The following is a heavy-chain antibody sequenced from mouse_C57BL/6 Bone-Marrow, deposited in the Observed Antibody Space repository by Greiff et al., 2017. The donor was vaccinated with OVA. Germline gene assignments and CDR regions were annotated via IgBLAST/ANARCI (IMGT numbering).Heavy chain of an antibody. V-gene: IGHV2-2*01. Sequence: VQLQQSGPGLVQPSQSLSITCTVSGFSLTSYGVHWVRQSPGKGLEWLGVIWSGGSTDYNAAFISRLSISKDNSKSKVFFKMNSLQADDTAIYYCARGGGLWYFDVWGTGTTVTVSS. CDR3: ARGGGLWYFDV. CDR2: IWSGGST. D-gene: IGHD3-3*01. CDR1: GFSLTSYG. J-gene: IGHJ1*03.